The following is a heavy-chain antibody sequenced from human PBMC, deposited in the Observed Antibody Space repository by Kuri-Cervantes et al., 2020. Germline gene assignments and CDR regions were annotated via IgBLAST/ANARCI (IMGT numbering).Heavy chain of an antibody. D-gene: IGHD1-26*01. CDR2: ISSSGSTI. Sequence: GEALNTSCAASGFTFRSYEMNWVRQAPGKGLELVSYISSSGSTIYYADSVKGRFTIPRDNAKNSLYLQLNSLRAEDTAVYYCARIVGWYFDLWGRGTLVTVSS. CDR1: GFTFRSYE. J-gene: IGHJ2*01. CDR3: ARIVGWYFDL. V-gene: IGHV3-48*03.